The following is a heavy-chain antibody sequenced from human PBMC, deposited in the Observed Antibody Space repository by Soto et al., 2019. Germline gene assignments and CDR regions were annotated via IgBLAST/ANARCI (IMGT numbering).Heavy chain of an antibody. J-gene: IGHJ4*02. D-gene: IGHD1-26*01. CDR3: GRGRSGQIVVFY. V-gene: IGHV1-2*02. CDR2: IGPESGAT. CDR1: GYTFTGHY. Sequence: ASVKVSCKASGYTFTGHYIHWVRQAPEQGPEWMGEIGPESGATRYAQRFQGRVTMTRDMSIATVYMELNNLSPDDTAVYYCGRGRSGQIVVFYWGQGTPVTVSS.